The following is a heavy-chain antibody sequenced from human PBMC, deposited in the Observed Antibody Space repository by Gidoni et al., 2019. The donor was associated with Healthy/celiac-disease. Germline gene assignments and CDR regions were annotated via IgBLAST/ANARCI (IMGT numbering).Heavy chain of an antibody. J-gene: IGHJ5*02. CDR2: INHSGST. V-gene: IGHV4-34*01. CDR3: ARDTGYCSGGSCYSGWFDP. D-gene: IGHD2-15*01. Sequence: LEWIGEINHSGSTNYNPSLKSRVTISVDTSKNQFSLKLSSVTAADTAVYYCARDTGYCSGGSCYSGWFDPWGQGTLVTVSS.